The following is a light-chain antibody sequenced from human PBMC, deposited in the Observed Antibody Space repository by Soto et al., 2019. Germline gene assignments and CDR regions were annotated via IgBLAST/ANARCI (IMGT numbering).Light chain of an antibody. CDR1: QSVSSDS. V-gene: IGKV3-20*01. CDR3: QQYGGSRRT. Sequence: EIVLTQSPGTLSLSPGERATLSCRANQSVSSDSLAWHQQNPGQAPRLLISGTSNKATGIPDWFSGSGSGTDFTLNISRLEPEDLAVYYRQQYGGSRRTFGQGTNVEIK. J-gene: IGKJ1*01. CDR2: GTS.